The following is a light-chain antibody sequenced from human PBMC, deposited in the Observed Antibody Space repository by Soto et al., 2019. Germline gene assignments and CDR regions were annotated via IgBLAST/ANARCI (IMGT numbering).Light chain of an antibody. CDR2: DAF. J-gene: IGKJ1*01. CDR1: QSVDNW. CDR3: QQYDSPPPT. Sequence: DIQMTQAPPTLSASVGDRGTITCRASQSVDNWLAWYQQKPGKAPELLIYDAFSLKSGVSSRFSGSRSGTEFALTISSLQPDDSATYYCQQYDSPPPTFGQGTKVDIK. V-gene: IGKV1-5*01.